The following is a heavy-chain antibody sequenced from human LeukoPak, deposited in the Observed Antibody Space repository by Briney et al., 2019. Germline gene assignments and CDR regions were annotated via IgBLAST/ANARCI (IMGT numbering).Heavy chain of an antibody. Sequence: GGSLRLSCAASGFTFSSYGMHWVRQAPGKGLEWVAVISYDGSNKYYADSVKGRFTISRDNSKNTLYLQMNSLRAEDTAVYYCAKDYGDYELDYWGQGTLVTVSS. CDR2: ISYDGSNK. J-gene: IGHJ4*02. CDR3: AKDYGDYELDY. D-gene: IGHD4-17*01. CDR1: GFTFSSYG. V-gene: IGHV3-30*18.